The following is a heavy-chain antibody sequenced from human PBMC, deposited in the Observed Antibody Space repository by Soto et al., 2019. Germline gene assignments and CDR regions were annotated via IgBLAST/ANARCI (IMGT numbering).Heavy chain of an antibody. CDR2: INPSGGST. V-gene: IGHV1-46*01. Sequence: ASVKVSCKASGYTFTSYYMHWVRQAPGQGLEWMGIINPSGGSTSYAQKYQGRVTMTRDTSTSTVYMEMSSLRSEDTAVFYCARSLWVRGVFITHDAFDIWGQGTMVTVSS. CDR1: GYTFTSYY. J-gene: IGHJ3*02. D-gene: IGHD3-10*01. CDR3: ARSLWVRGVFITHDAFDI.